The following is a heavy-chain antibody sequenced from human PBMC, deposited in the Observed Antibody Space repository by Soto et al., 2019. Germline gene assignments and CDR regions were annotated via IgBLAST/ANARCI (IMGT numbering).Heavy chain of an antibody. CDR3: ARASFYYDGGVYYSGMDV. D-gene: IGHD3-22*01. Sequence: ASVKVSCKASGYTFTSYDINWVRQATGQGLEWMGWMNPNSGNTGYAQKFQGRVTMTRNTSISTACMELSSLRSEDTAVYYCARASFYYDGGVYYSGMDVGGQGTTATVS. CDR1: GYTFTSYD. V-gene: IGHV1-8*01. J-gene: IGHJ6*02. CDR2: MNPNSGNT.